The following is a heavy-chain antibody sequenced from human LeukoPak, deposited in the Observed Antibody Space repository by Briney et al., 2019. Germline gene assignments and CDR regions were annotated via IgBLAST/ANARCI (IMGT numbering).Heavy chain of an antibody. CDR2: ISFDGTNK. CDR1: GVTLSNYA. CDR3: ATDYGDYEPIDY. D-gene: IGHD4-17*01. V-gene: IGHV3-30*04. Sequence: HGRSLRLSCTASGVTLSNYAMHWVRRPPGRGLEWVAVISFDGTNKYYGDSVEGRFSVSRDNSKNTLYLQMNSLRPDDTAMYYCATDYGDYEPIDYWGQGTLVTVSS. J-gene: IGHJ4*02.